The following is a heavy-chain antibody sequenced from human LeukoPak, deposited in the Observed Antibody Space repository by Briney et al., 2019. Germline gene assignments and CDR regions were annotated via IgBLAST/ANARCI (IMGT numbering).Heavy chain of an antibody. J-gene: IGHJ4*02. CDR3: ARDPGQYYDILTGYYTPYYFDY. Sequence: WASVKVSCRASGYTFTSYGISWFRQAPGQGLEWMGWISTYNADTDYAQKFQGRVTMTTETSTSTAYMELRSLISDDTAVYYCARDPGQYYDILTGYYTPYYFDYWGQGTLVTVSS. D-gene: IGHD3-9*01. V-gene: IGHV1-18*01. CDR2: ISTYNADT. CDR1: GYTFTSYG.